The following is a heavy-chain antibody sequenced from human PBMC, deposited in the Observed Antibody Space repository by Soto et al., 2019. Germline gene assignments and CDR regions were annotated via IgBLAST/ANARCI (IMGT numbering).Heavy chain of an antibody. Sequence: EVQLVESGGGLVKPGGSLRLSCAASGFTFSSYSMNWVRQAPGKGLEWVSSISSSSSYIYYADSVKGRFTISRDNAKNSLYLQMNSLRAEDTAVYYCARDLPSYYGSGSYYTDWGQGTLVTVSS. D-gene: IGHD3-10*01. CDR3: ARDLPSYYGSGSYYTD. CDR1: GFTFSSYS. V-gene: IGHV3-21*01. CDR2: ISSSSSYI. J-gene: IGHJ4*02.